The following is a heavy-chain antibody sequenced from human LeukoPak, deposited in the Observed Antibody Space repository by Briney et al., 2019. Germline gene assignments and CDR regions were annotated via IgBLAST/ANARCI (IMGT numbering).Heavy chain of an antibody. J-gene: IGHJ5*02. CDR2: IYSSGRT. CDR3: AREGAYSNSNWFDP. V-gene: IGHV3-66*01. CDR1: GFNVSTNY. D-gene: IGHD6-6*01. Sequence: GGSLRLSCAASGFNVSTNYMTWVRQAPGKGPEWVSIIYSSGRTYYAESVKGRFTISRDNAKNSLYLQMNSLRAEDTAVYYCAREGAYSNSNWFDPWGQGTLVTVSS.